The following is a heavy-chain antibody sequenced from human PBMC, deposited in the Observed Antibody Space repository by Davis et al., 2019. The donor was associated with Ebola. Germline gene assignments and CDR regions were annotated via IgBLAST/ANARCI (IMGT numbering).Heavy chain of an antibody. D-gene: IGHD2-8*01. J-gene: IGHJ4*02. CDR1: GYTFTSYD. V-gene: IGHV1-8*01. Sequence: ASVTVSCKASGYTFTSYDINWVRQATGQGLEWMGWLNPNSGNTDSTHRFQGRRTMTKNISIGTAYMELSTLKSEDAAVYYCARRVYSRSGFDSWGQGTLVTVSS. CDR3: ARRVYSRSGFDS. CDR2: LNPNSGNT.